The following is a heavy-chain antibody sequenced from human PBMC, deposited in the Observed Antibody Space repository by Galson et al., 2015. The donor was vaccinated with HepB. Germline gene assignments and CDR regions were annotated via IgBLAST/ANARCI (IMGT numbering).Heavy chain of an antibody. V-gene: IGHV3-48*02. J-gene: IGHJ3*02. CDR1: EFTFSHYS. D-gene: IGHD3-22*01. CDR3: ARDGYYDSSGYNKGDAFDI. CDR2: ISSSSSTI. Sequence: SLRLSCATSEFTFSHYSMNWVRQAPGKGLEWVSYISSSSSTIYYADSVKGRFTISRDNAKNSLYLQMNSLRDEDTAVYYCARDGYYDSSGYNKGDAFDIWGQGTMVTVSS.